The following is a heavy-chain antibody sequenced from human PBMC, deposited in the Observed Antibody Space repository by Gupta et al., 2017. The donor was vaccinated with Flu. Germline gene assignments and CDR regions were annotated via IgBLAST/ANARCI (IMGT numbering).Heavy chain of an antibody. CDR2: ISGSGTTI. J-gene: IGHJ4*02. Sequence: YGSYGMNWVRQVPRKGLEWLSYISGSGTTIHYADSVKGRFTISRDNAKNSLYLQMNNLRAEDTAVYHCASYDYERSVTHFWGQGTLLTASS. CDR1: YGSYG. D-gene: IGHD3-22*01. CDR3: ASYDYERSVTHF. V-gene: IGHV3-48*03.